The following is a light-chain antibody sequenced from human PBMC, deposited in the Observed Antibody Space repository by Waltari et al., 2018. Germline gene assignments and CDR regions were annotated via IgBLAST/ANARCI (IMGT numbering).Light chain of an antibody. CDR2: DVN. CDR3: CSDTSRSTYV. CDR1: SSDLGTHTY. Sequence: QSALTQPASVSGFLGQWATISCAGSSSDLGTHTYVPRYQQHPGRAPKLIIYDVNKRPSGFSDRFSGSKSGNTASLTISGLHAEDEAEYYCCSDTSRSTYVFGTGTEVTVL. V-gene: IGLV2-14*01. J-gene: IGLJ1*01.